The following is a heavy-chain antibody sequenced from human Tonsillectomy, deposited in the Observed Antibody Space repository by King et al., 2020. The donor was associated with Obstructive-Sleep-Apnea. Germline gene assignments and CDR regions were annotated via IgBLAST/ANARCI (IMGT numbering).Heavy chain of an antibody. D-gene: IGHD3-9*01. CDR1: GYSISSGYY. J-gene: IGHJ3*02. CDR3: ARHDYDILTGYHDAFDI. Sequence: QLQESGPGLVKPSETLSLTCTVSGYSISSGYYWGWIRQPPGKGLEWIGSIYHSGSTYYNPSLKSRVTIPVDTSKNQFSLKLSSVTAADTAVYYCARHDYDILTGYHDAFDIWGQATMVTVSS. V-gene: IGHV4-38-2*02. CDR2: IYHSGST.